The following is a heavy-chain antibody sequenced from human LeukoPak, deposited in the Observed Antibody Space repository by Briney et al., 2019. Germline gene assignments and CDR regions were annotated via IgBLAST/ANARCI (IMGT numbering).Heavy chain of an antibody. V-gene: IGHV1-24*01. J-gene: IGHJ4*02. Sequence: ASVKVSCKVSGYTLTELSMHWVRQAPGKGLEWMGGFDPEDGETIYAQKFQGRVTMTEDTSTDTAYMELSSLRSEGTAVYYCATESYYYDSSGYKDWGQGTLVTVSS. CDR1: GYTLTELS. CDR2: FDPEDGET. CDR3: ATESYYYDSSGYKD. D-gene: IGHD3-22*01.